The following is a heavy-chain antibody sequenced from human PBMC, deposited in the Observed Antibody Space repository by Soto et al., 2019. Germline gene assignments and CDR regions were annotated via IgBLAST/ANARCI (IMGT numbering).Heavy chain of an antibody. CDR1: GYSVTAYY. D-gene: IGHD3-10*02. J-gene: IGHJ4*02. Sequence: ASPKVSCKSSGYSVTAYYMRWLRQAPGQAFEWMGIINPGDHSTRYSHNFQGRVAMTSDTSTSTVYLELSSLRSEDTALYYCARSYVQSRPTDYRGQGTLVTVSS. CDR3: ARSYVQSRPTDY. CDR2: INPGDHST. V-gene: IGHV1-46*01.